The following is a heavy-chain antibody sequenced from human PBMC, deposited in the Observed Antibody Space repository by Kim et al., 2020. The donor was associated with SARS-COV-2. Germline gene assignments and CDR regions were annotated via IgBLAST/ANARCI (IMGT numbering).Heavy chain of an antibody. CDR3: ARDRSITMVRGAMDY. Sequence: GGSLRLSCAASGFTFSSYAMSWARQAPGKGLEWVSGISGSGGSTNYADSVKGRFTISRDNSKNTLYVQMNSLRAEDTAVYYCARDRSITMVRGAMDYWGQGTLVTVSS. V-gene: IGHV3-23*01. CDR2: ISGSGGST. CDR1: GFTFSSYA. J-gene: IGHJ4*02. D-gene: IGHD3-10*01.